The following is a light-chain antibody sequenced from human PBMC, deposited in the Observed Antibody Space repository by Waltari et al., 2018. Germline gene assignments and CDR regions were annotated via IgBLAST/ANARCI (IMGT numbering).Light chain of an antibody. V-gene: IGKV2-24*01. CDR2: KIS. Sequence: DVVMTQTPLSSPVTLGQPASISSESSQSLVHSAGNTYFSWLHQRPGQAPRLLIYKISNRLSGVPERFSGSGAGTHFTLRISRVEADDVGVYYCMQATVKPWTFGQGTKVEIK. CDR3: MQATVKPWT. CDR1: QSLVHSAGNTY. J-gene: IGKJ1*01.